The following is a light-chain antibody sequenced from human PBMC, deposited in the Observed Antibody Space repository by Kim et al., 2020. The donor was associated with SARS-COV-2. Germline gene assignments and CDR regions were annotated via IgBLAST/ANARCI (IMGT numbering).Light chain of an antibody. Sequence: ASVGDRVTITCRASQDISNYLAWYQQKPGKVPKLLIYAASTLQSGVPSRFSGSGSGTDFTLTISSLQPEDVATYYCQKYNNAPWTFGQGTKVDIK. CDR2: AAS. CDR1: QDISNY. CDR3: QKYNNAPWT. V-gene: IGKV1-27*01. J-gene: IGKJ1*01.